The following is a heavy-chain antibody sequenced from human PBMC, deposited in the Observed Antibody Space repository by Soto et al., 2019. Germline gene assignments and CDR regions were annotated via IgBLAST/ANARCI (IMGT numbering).Heavy chain of an antibody. CDR3: APSGGEAVVEPYYFDY. J-gene: IGHJ4*02. CDR2: ISYDGSNK. CDR1: GFTFSSYG. D-gene: IGHD3-16*01. V-gene: IGHV3-30*03. Sequence: QVQLVESGGGVVQPGRSLRLSCAASGFTFSSYGMHWVRQAPGKGLEWVAVISYDGSNKYYADSVKGRFTISRDNSKNTLYLQMNSLTAEDTAVYYCAPSGGEAVVEPYYFDYWGQGTLVTVSS.